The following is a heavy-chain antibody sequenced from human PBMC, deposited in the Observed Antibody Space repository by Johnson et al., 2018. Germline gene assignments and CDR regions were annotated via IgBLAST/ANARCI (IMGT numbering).Heavy chain of an antibody. CDR3: ARSDCGGDCHLLDC. CDR1: GFTFRGYW. CDR2: INTDESST. Sequence: VQLQESGGGLVQXGGSLRLXCAASGFTFRGYWMHWVRQAPGTGLVWVSRINTDESSTSSADSVKGRFTISRDNSKNTLYLQMNSLRAEDTAVYYCARSDCGGDCHLLDCWGQGALVTVSS. J-gene: IGHJ4*02. D-gene: IGHD2-21*02. V-gene: IGHV3-74*01.